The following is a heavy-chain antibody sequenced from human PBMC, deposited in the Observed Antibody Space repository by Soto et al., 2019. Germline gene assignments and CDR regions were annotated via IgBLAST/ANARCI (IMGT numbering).Heavy chain of an antibody. D-gene: IGHD3-3*01. V-gene: IGHV4-39*01. J-gene: IGHJ4*02. CDR2: IYYSGST. CDR3: ARMDFWSGYYDY. CDR1: GGSISSSSYY. Sequence: SETLSLTYTVSGGSISSSSYYWGWIRQPPGKGLEWIGSIYYSGSTYYNPSLKSRVTISVDTSKNQFSLKLSSVTAADTAVYYCARMDFWSGYYDYWGQGTLVTVSS.